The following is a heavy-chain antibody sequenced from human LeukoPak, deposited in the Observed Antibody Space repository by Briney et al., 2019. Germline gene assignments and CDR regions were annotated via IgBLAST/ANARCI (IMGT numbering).Heavy chain of an antibody. V-gene: IGHV1-8*02. CDR2: MSPNSDNT. Sequence: KTGGSLRLSCAASGFTFSSYGMHWVRQATGQGLEWMGWMSPNSDNTGYAQKFQGRVTFTRDTSISTAYMELRSLTSEDTAVYYCARDYGGSSGWFDPWGQGTLVTVSS. J-gene: IGHJ5*02. CDR1: GFTFSSYG. D-gene: IGHD4-23*01. CDR3: ARDYGGSSGWFDP.